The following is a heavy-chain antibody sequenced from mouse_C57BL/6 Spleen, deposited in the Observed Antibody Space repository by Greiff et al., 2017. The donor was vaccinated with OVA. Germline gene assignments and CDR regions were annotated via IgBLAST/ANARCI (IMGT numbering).Heavy chain of an antibody. CDR1: GFTFSDAW. V-gene: IGHV6-6*01. J-gene: IGHJ1*03. D-gene: IGHD4-1*01. CDR2: IRNKANNHAT. CDR3: TRPWDDPTYWYFDV. Sequence: EVKLEESGGGLVQPGGSMKLSCAASGFTFSDAWMDWVRQSPEKGLEWVAEIRNKANNHATYYAESVKGRFTISRDDSKSSVYLQMNSLRAEDTGIYYCTRPWDDPTYWYFDVWGTGTTVTVSS.